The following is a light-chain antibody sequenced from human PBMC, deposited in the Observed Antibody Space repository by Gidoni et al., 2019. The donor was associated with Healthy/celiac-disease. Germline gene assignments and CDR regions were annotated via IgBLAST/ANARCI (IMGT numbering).Light chain of an antibody. J-gene: IGKJ1*01. CDR3: QQRSNWPPTWT. CDR2: DAS. V-gene: IGKV3-11*01. Sequence: EIVLTQSPATLSLSPGERATLSCRASQSVSSYLAWYQQKPGHAPRLLIYDASNRATGIPARFSGSVSGTDFTLTISSLEPEDFAVYYCQQRSNWPPTWTFGQGTKVEIK. CDR1: QSVSSY.